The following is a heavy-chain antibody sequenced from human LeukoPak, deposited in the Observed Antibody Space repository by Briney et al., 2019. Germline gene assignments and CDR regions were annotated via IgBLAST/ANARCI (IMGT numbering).Heavy chain of an antibody. CDR2: FHQSVST. CDR1: GDSISSDKW. CDR3: ACHSGWSGPSE. J-gene: IGHJ4*02. Sequence: SETLSLTCAVSGDSISSDKWWSWVRQPPGKGLEYIGEFHQSVSTNYNPSLKSRLTISVDKSKNQFSLKLSSVTAADTAVYYCACHSGWSGPSEWGQGTLVTVSS. D-gene: IGHD6-19*01. V-gene: IGHV4-4*02.